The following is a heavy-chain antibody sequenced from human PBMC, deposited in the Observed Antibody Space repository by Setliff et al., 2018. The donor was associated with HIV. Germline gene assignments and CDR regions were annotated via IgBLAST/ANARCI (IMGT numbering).Heavy chain of an antibody. CDR3: ARNPCSGGSCPDAFDI. D-gene: IGHD2-15*01. CDR1: GRSISSYY. V-gene: IGHV4-59*01. Sequence: SETLSLTCTVSGRSISSYYWSWIRQPPGKGLEWIGYIYYSGSTNYNPSLKSRVTISVDTSKNQFSLKLSSVTAADTAVYYCARNPCSGGSCPDAFDIWGQGTMVTVSS. J-gene: IGHJ3*02. CDR2: IYYSGST.